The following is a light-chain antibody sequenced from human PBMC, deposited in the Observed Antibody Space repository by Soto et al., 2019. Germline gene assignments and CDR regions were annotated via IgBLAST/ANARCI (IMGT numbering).Light chain of an antibody. CDR1: QTISRW. CDR3: QQYNTYWT. Sequence: DIQMTQFPSTLSASVGDRVTITCRASQTISRWLAWYQQKPGKAPKLLIYEASTLESGVPPRFSGSGSGTEFTLTINRLQPDDFATYYCQQYNTYWTFGQGTKVEIK. J-gene: IGKJ1*01. V-gene: IGKV1-5*03. CDR2: EAS.